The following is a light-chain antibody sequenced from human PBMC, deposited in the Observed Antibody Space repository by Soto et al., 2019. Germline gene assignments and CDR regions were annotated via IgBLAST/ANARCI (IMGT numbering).Light chain of an antibody. CDR2: KAS. CDR1: QTINSW. J-gene: IGKJ2*01. CDR3: QQYDSIPYT. V-gene: IGKV1-5*03. Sequence: DIQMTQSPSTLPASVGDRVTITCRASQTINSWLAWYQLRPGKAPRLLIYKASSLESGVPSRFSGSGSATEFTLTISNLQPDDFATYYCQQYDSIPYTFGQGTKLDIK.